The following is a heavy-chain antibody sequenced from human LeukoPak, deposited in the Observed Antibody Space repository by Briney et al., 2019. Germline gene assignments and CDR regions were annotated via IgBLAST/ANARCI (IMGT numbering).Heavy chain of an antibody. J-gene: IGHJ4*02. Sequence: SETLSLTCTVSGGSISSYYWSWIRQPPGKGLEWIGCIYYSGSTNYNPSLKSRVTISVDTSKNQFSLKLSSVTAADTAVYYCARIPYDFWSGYHYFDYWGQGTLVTVSS. CDR3: ARIPYDFWSGYHYFDY. CDR1: GGSISSYY. V-gene: IGHV4-59*01. D-gene: IGHD3-3*01. CDR2: IYYSGST.